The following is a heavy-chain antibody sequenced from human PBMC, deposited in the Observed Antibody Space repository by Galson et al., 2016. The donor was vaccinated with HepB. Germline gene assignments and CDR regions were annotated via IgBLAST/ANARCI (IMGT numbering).Heavy chain of an antibody. D-gene: IGHD3-10*01. CDR2: ISSSSSDI. Sequence: SLRLSCAASGFTFNTYIMNWVRQAPGKGLEWVSSISSSSSDIYYADSLKGRFTSSRDNAKNSLYLQMNSLRAEDTAVYYCVRGGGLLDFWGQGTLVTVSS. J-gene: IGHJ4*02. V-gene: IGHV3-21*01. CDR3: VRGGGLLDF. CDR1: GFTFNTYI.